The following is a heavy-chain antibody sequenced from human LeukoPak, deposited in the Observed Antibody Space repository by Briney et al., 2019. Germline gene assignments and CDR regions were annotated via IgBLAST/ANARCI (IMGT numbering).Heavy chain of an antibody. Sequence: GASVKVSCKVSGYTLTELSMHWVRQAPGKGLEWMGGFDPEDGETIYAQKFQGRVTMTEDTSTDTAYMELSSLRSEDTAVYYCARVARDTIFGVVINYYYYMDVWGKGTTVTVSS. CDR3: ARVARDTIFGVVINYYYYMDV. D-gene: IGHD3-3*01. J-gene: IGHJ6*03. V-gene: IGHV1-24*01. CDR2: FDPEDGET. CDR1: GYTLTELS.